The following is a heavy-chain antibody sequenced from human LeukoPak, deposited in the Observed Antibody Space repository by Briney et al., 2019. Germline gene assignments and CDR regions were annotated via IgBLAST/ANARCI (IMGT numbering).Heavy chain of an antibody. Sequence: ASVKVSCKASVYTFTGYYMHWVRQAPGQGREWMGWINPNSGGTNYAQKFQGRVTMTRDTSISTAYMELSRLRSDDTAVYYCARDFAYSKGYYYYYYGMDVWGQGTTVTVSS. J-gene: IGHJ6*02. D-gene: IGHD4-11*01. CDR1: VYTFTGYY. CDR2: INPNSGGT. CDR3: ARDFAYSKGYYYYYYGMDV. V-gene: IGHV1-2*02.